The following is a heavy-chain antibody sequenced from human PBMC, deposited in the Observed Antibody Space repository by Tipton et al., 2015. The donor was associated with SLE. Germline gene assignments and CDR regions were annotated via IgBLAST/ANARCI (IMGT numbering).Heavy chain of an antibody. V-gene: IGHV4-4*07. CDR1: GYFISSGYY. J-gene: IGHJ4*02. D-gene: IGHD3-22*01. CDR3: AKQYYYDTSGHLLDPGYFDY. Sequence: TLSLTCAVSGYFISSGYYWSWIRQPAGKGLVWIGRIYTSGATDDNPSLKSRVTMSVDMSKNQIFLKMTSVTAADTAVYYCAKQYYYDTSGHLLDPGYFDYWGQGTLVTVSS. CDR2: IYTSGAT.